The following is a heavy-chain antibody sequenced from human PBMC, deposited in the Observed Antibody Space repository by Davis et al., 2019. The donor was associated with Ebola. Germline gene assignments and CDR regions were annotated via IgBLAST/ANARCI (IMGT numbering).Heavy chain of an antibody. CDR3: ARQASSGYYPFDY. J-gene: IGHJ4*02. V-gene: IGHV4-39*01. CDR1: GGSFSGYY. Sequence: ETLSLTRAVYGGSFSGYYWGWIRQPPGKGLEWIGSIYYSGSTYYNPSLKSRVTISVETSKNYFSLKLSSVTAADTAVYYCARQASSGYYPFDYWGQGTLVTVSS. D-gene: IGHD3-22*01. CDR2: IYYSGST.